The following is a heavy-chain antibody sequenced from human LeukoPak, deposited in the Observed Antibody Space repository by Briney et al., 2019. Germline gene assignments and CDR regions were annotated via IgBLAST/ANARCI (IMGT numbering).Heavy chain of an antibody. CDR3: ARERYYDFWSGYYPLDY. CDR2: ISYDGSNK. Sequence: LTLTCTFSGFTFSSYAMHWVRQAPGKGLEWMAVISYDGSNKYYADSVEGRFTISRDNSKNTLYLQMNSLRAEDTAVYYCARERYYDFWSGYYPLDYWGQGTLVTVSS. J-gene: IGHJ4*02. CDR1: GFTFSSYA. V-gene: IGHV3-30-3*01. D-gene: IGHD3-3*01.